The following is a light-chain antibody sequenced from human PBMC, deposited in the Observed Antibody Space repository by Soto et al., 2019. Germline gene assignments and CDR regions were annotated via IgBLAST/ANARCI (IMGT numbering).Light chain of an antibody. CDR3: QQYGSSPT. CDR2: DAS. V-gene: IGKV3-11*01. CDR1: KSVGGD. J-gene: IGKJ5*01. Sequence: DIVLTQSPATLSLTPGQGSSLSCRASKSVGGDLVWYQQHPGQAPXXLIYDASNRATGIPPRFSGSGSGTEFTLPISSLEPEDFAVDDCQQYGSSPTFGQGTRLEIK.